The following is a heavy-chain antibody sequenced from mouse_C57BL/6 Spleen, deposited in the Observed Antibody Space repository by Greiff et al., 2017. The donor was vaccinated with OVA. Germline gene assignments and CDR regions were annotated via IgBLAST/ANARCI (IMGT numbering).Heavy chain of an antibody. CDR2: INPNNGGT. Sequence: VQLKESGPELVKPGASVKMSCKASGYTFTDYNMHWVKQSHGKSLEWIGYINPNNGGTSYNQKFKGKATLTVNKSSSTAYMELRSLTSEDSAVYYCARQAVVARYWYFDVWGTGTTVTVSS. CDR1: GYTFTDYN. V-gene: IGHV1-22*01. J-gene: IGHJ1*03. CDR3: ARQAVVARYWYFDV. D-gene: IGHD1-1*01.